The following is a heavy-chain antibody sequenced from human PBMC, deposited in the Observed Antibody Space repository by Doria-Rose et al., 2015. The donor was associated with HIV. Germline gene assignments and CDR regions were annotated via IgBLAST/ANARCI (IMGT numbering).Heavy chain of an antibody. CDR3: ARVVSRTYDY. V-gene: IGHV4-59*01. CDR2: LYYTGST. Sequence: QVQLQESVPGLAKPSETLSLTCSVSAVSISHYYWSWIRQPPGHGLYYIGDLYYTGSTNYSASVKSGVSISIDTSKNKFTLRLSSVTAGDAAVYYCARVVSRTYDYWGQGALVTVSS. D-gene: IGHD2-2*01. J-gene: IGHJ4*02. CDR1: AVSISHYY.